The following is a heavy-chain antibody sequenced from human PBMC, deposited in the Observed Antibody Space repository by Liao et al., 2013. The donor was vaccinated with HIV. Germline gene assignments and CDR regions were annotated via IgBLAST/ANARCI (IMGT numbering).Heavy chain of an antibody. V-gene: IGHV4-59*01. CDR2: IYKSGST. Sequence: QVQLQESGPGLVKPSETLSLTCTVSGGSISSFHWSWIRQPPGKGLEWIGYIYKSGSTNFNPSLKSRVTTSVDTSKNQLSLKLTSVTAADTAVYYCARGSGYSYGHYYDYWGQGTLVSVSS. D-gene: IGHD5-18*01. CDR1: GGSISSFH. J-gene: IGHJ4*02. CDR3: ARGSGYSYGHYYDY.